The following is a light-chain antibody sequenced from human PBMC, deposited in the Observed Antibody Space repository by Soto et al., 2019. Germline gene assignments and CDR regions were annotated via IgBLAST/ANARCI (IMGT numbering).Light chain of an antibody. CDR2: GAS. CDR3: QQYYNWPRT. J-gene: IGKJ1*01. Sequence: EIVMTQSPAPPSVSPGEGVTLPCMAGQSVRSNLAWYQQKPGQAPRLLIYGASTRATGIPARFSGSGSGTEFTLSISSLQSEDFAVYYCQQYYNWPRTFGQGTKVDIK. V-gene: IGKV3-15*01. CDR1: QSVRSN.